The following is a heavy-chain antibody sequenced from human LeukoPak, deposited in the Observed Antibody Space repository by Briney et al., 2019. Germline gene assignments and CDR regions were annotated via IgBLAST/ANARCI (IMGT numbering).Heavy chain of an antibody. Sequence: GGSLRLSCAASGFTFPTYAMTWVRQAPGKRLEWVSSISGSGVRTYYADSVRGRFTISRDNSKNTLHLQMNSLRAEDTAVYYCARGRGSRYPLQPFDYWGQGTLVTVSS. CDR3: ARGRGSRYPLQPFDY. J-gene: IGHJ4*02. V-gene: IGHV3-23*01. CDR1: GFTFPTYA. CDR2: ISGSGVRT. D-gene: IGHD6-13*01.